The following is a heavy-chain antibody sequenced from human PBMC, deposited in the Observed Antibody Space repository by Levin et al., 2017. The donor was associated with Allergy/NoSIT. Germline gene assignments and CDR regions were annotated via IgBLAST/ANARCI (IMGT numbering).Heavy chain of an antibody. D-gene: IGHD1-26*01. CDR3: AKDKEWELPFDY. V-gene: IGHV3-23*01. J-gene: IGHJ4*02. CDR2: ISGSGGST. CDR1: GFTFSSYA. Sequence: GESLKISCAASGFTFSSYAMSWVRQAPGKGLEWVSAISGSGGSTYYADSVKGRFTISRDNSKNTLYLQMNSLRAEDTAVYYCAKDKEWELPFDYWGQGTLVTVSS.